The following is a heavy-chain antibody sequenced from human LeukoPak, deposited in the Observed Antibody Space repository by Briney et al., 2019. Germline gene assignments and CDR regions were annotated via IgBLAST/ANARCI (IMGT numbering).Heavy chain of an antibody. V-gene: IGHV3-7*01. J-gene: IGHJ4*02. CDR2: IKQDGSEK. Sequence: GGSLRLSCAASGFTFSSYWMSWVRQAPGKGLEWVANIKQDGSEKYYVDSVKGRFTISRDNAKNSLYLQMNSLRAEDTAVYYCARAILSTSWFGELTSYFDYWGQGTLVTVSS. CDR3: ARAILSTSWFGELTSYFDY. D-gene: IGHD3-10*01. CDR1: GFTFSSYW.